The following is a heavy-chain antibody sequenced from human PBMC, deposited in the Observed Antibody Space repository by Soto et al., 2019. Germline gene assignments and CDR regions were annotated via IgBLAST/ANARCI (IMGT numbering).Heavy chain of an antibody. CDR1: GYTFSNNH. D-gene: IGHD2-21*02. CDR3: ARDPCGVDWDYFDY. CDR2: INPSGGT. J-gene: IGHJ4*02. Sequence: QVQLVQSGAEVKKPGASVKVSCKASGYTFSNNHIHWVRQAPGQGLEWMGIINPSGGTNYPPKFQGRVTMTRDTSTSPVYMEMRGLRSEDTAVYYCARDPCGVDWDYFDYWGQGTLVTVSS. V-gene: IGHV1-46*01.